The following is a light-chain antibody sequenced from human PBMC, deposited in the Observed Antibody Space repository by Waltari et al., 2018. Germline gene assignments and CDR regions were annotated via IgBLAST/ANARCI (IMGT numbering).Light chain of an antibody. CDR3: QQYDNLIT. V-gene: IGKV1-33*01. Sequence: DIQMTQSPSSLSASVGDRVTITCQASQDISNYLNWYQQKPGKAPKLLIYDASNLETGGPSRFSGSGSGTDFTFTISSLQPEDIGTYYCQQYDNLITFGQGTRLEIK. J-gene: IGKJ5*01. CDR1: QDISNY. CDR2: DAS.